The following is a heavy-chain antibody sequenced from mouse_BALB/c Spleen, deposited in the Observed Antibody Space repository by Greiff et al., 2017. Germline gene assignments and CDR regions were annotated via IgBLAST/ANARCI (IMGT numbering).Heavy chain of an antibody. CDR1: GFTFNTYA. CDR3: VRVHYYGYGYFDV. V-gene: IGHV10-1*02. Sequence: EVQGVESGGGLVQPKGSLKLSCAASGFTFNTYAMNWVRQAPGKGLEWVARIRSKSNNYATYYADSVKDRFTISRDDSQSMLYLQMNNLKTEDTAMYYCVRVHYYGYGYFDVWGAGTTVTVSS. CDR2: IRSKSNNYAT. D-gene: IGHD1-2*01. J-gene: IGHJ1*01.